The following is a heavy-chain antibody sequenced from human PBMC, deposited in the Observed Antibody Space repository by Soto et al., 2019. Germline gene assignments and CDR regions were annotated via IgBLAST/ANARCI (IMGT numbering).Heavy chain of an antibody. CDR3: GLPGATGQLDY. D-gene: IGHD2-15*01. Sequence: GASLKVSCNVYGYSFSEIAVPWGPQTPEKGVELTGSFDGGDGQTMYAQKFQGRVTMTEDTSADTAYRELSSLRCADPAGYYCGLPGATGQLDYRGQGSRVTVSS. CDR1: GYSFSEIA. J-gene: IGHJ4*02. V-gene: IGHV1-24*01. CDR2: FDGGDGQT.